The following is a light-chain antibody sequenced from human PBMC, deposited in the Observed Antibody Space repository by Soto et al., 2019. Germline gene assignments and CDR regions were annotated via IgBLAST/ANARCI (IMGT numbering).Light chain of an antibody. CDR3: QQDGSSPPYT. CDR1: QSVSNNY. J-gene: IGKJ2*01. CDR2: GSS. V-gene: IGKV3-20*01. Sequence: EVGLTQSPGTLSLSPGERATLSCRASQSVSNNYLAWSQQKPGQSPKLLIFGSSDRATGIPDRFSGSGSGTDCTLTVSSLEPEDFAVYYCQQDGSSPPYTFGQGTKLDIK.